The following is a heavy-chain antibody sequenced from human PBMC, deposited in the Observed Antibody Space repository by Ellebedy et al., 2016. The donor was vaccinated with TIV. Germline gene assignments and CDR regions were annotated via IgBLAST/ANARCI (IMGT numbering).Heavy chain of an antibody. CDR1: GYTFTSYG. V-gene: IGHV1-18*01. Sequence: AASVKVSCKASGYTFTSYGISWVRQAPGQGLEWMGWISAYNGNTNYAQKLQGRVTMTTDTSTSTAYMELRSLRSDDTAVYYCARVGRWFGELLYYFDYWGQGTLVTVSS. J-gene: IGHJ4*02. CDR2: ISAYNGNT. CDR3: ARVGRWFGELLYYFDY. D-gene: IGHD3-10*01.